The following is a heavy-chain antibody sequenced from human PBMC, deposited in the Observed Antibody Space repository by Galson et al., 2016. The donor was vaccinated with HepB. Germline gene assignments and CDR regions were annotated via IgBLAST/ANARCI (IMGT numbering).Heavy chain of an antibody. Sequence: SLRLSCAGSRFTFSSYGFNWVRQAPGKGLEWVSYISGCGSVIYYADSLKGRFNISRDNAKNLLYLQINSLRDEDTAVYYCARGRGSGRVPIEAWGQGTTVTVSS. CDR2: ISGCGSVI. D-gene: IGHD3-10*01. J-gene: IGHJ6*02. CDR1: RFTFSSYG. CDR3: ARGRGSGRVPIEA. V-gene: IGHV3-48*03.